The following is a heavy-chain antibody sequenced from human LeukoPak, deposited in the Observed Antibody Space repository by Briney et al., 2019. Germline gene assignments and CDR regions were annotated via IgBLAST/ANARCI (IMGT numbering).Heavy chain of an antibody. J-gene: IGHJ4*02. V-gene: IGHV3-49*03. CDR1: GFTFGDYA. Sequence: PGGSLRLSCTASGFTFGDYAMSWLRQAPGKGLEWVGFIRSKAYGGTTEYAASVKGRFTISRDDSKSIAYLQMNSLKTEDTAVYYCTRDRALLWFGELSSYWGQGTLVTVSS. CDR3: TRDRALLWFGELSSY. D-gene: IGHD3-10*01. CDR2: IRSKAYGGTT.